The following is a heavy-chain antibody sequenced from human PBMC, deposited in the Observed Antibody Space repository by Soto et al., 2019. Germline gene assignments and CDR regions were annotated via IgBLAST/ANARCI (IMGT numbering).Heavy chain of an antibody. CDR1: GGTFSSYA. Sequence: QVQLVQSGAEVKKPGSSVKVSCKASGGTFSSYAISWVRQAPGQGREWMGGLIPIFGTANYAQKFQGRVTITADEYTSIADMELSSLREEDTTGYYCARDHDYDGSGQIPGNCFDPWGQGTLVTVSS. CDR2: LIPIFGTA. D-gene: IGHD3-10*01. V-gene: IGHV1-69*12. CDR3: ARDHDYDGSGQIPGNCFDP. J-gene: IGHJ5*02.